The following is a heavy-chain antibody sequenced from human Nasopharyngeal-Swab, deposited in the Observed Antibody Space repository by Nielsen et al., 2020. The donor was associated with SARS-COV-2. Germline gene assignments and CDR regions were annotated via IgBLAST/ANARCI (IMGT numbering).Heavy chain of an antibody. CDR2: IYHSGST. D-gene: IGHD6-19*01. Sequence: WIRQPPGQGLEWIGHIYHSGSTYYNPSLKSRVTISVDRSKNQFSLKLSSVTAADTAVYYCARATAVAGTDYWGQGTLVTVSS. CDR3: ARATAVAGTDY. V-gene: IGHV4-30-2*01. J-gene: IGHJ4*02.